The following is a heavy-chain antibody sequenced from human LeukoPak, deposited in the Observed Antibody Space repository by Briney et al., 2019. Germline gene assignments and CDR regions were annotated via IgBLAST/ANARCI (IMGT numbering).Heavy chain of an antibody. Sequence: GGSLRLSCAASGFTFSSYWMHWVRQAPGKGLEWVSAISGSGGRTYYADSVKGRFTISRDNSMDTLYLQMNSLRADDTAVYYCAKGARWELPLDYWGQGTLVTVSS. CDR2: ISGSGGRT. CDR1: GFTFSSYW. V-gene: IGHV3-23*01. J-gene: IGHJ4*02. CDR3: AKGARWELPLDY. D-gene: IGHD1-26*01.